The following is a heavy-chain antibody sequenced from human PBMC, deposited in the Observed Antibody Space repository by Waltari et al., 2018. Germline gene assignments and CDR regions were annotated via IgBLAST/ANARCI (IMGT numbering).Heavy chain of an antibody. J-gene: IGHJ4*02. CDR1: GFTFSNFG. CDR2: VWFDGSQQ. D-gene: IGHD3-10*01. Sequence: QVQLVESGGGVVQPGRSLRLSCAAAGFTFSNFGLHWVRQAPGKGLVWVALVWFDGSQQYYADSVRGRFTISRDNSKRVLYLDMGSLRADDTAIYYCAKDAFGNTYLDYWGQGTLVTVSS. V-gene: IGHV3-33*06. CDR3: AKDAFGNTYLDY.